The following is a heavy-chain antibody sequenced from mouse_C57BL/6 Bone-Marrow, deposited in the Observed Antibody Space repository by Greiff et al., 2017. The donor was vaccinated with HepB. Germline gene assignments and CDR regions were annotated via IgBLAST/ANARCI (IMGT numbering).Heavy chain of an antibody. CDR1: GYTFTSYW. Sequence: QVQLQQPGAELVKPGASVKLSCKASGYTFTSYWMHWVKQRPGQGLEWIGMIHPNSGSTNYNEKFKSKATLTVDKSSSTAYMHLSSLTSEDSAVYYCAREEDSNFPWFAYWGQGTLVTVSA. V-gene: IGHV1-64*01. D-gene: IGHD2-5*01. CDR3: AREEDSNFPWFAY. CDR2: IHPNSGST. J-gene: IGHJ3*01.